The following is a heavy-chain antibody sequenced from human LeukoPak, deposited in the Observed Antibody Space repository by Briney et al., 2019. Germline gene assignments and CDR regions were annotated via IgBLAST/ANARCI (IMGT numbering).Heavy chain of an antibody. J-gene: IGHJ3*02. CDR2: IYYSGST. Sequence: SETPSLTCTVSGGSISSYYWSWIRQPPGKGLEWIGYIYYSGSTNYNPSLKSRVTISVDTSKNQFSLKLSSVTAADTAVYYCARVGLGYSYGSRAFDIWGQGTMVTVSS. CDR3: ARVGLGYSYGSRAFDI. D-gene: IGHD5-18*01. CDR1: GGSISSYY. V-gene: IGHV4-59*01.